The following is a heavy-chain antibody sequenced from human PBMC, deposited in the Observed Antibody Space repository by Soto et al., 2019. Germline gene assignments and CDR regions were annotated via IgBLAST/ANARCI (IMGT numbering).Heavy chain of an antibody. V-gene: IGHV4-34*01. CDR3: AAGIVGATGFAY. J-gene: IGHJ4*02. CDR1: GGSFSGYY. CDR2: INHSGST. Sequence: SETLSLTCAVYGGSFSGYYLSWIRQPPGKGLEWIGEINHSGSTNYNPSLKSRVTISVDTSKNQFSLKLSSVTAADTAVYYCAAGIVGATGFAYWGQGTLVTVSS. D-gene: IGHD1-26*01.